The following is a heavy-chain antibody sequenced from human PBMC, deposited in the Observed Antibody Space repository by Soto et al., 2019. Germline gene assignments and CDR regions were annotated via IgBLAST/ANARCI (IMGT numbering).Heavy chain of an antibody. CDR2: INSDESRI. D-gene: IGHD4-17*01. V-gene: IGHV3-74*01. J-gene: IGHJ4*02. CDR3: ATSLTSAFDY. Sequence: GGSLRLSCAASGFTLGNYWMFWVRQAPGEGLVWVSRINSDESRITYADSVKGRFTISRDIAKNTLYLQMNSLRAEDTAVYYCATSLTSAFDYWGQGTLVTVSS. CDR1: GFTLGNYW.